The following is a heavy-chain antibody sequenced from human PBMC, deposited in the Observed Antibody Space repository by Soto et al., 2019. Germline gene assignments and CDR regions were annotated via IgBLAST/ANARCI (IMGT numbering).Heavy chain of an antibody. D-gene: IGHD2-15*01. J-gene: IGHJ4*02. CDR3: AKAKGYCSGGSCYGIDY. V-gene: IGHV3-23*01. CDR2: ISGSGGST. CDR1: GFTFSSYA. Sequence: EVQLLESGGGLVQPGGSLRLSCAASGFTFSSYAMSWVRQAPGKGLEWVSAISGSGGSTYYADSVKGRFTISRDNSKNTLYLQMNSLRAEDTAVYYCAKAKGYCSGGSCYGIDYWGQGTLVTVSS.